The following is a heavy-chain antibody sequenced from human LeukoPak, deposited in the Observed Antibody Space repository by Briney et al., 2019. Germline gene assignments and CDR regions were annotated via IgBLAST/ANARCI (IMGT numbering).Heavy chain of an antibody. CDR2: IKSKTDGGTT. CDR3: TTSSSGWYFPDY. CDR1: GFTFSNAW. V-gene: IGHV3-15*01. J-gene: IGHJ4*02. D-gene: IGHD6-19*01. Sequence: GGSLRLSRAASGFTFSNAWMSWVRQAPGKGLEWVGRIKSKTDGGTTDYAAPVKGRFTISRDDSKNTLYLQMNSLKTEDTAVYYCTTSSSGWYFPDYWGQGTLVTVSS.